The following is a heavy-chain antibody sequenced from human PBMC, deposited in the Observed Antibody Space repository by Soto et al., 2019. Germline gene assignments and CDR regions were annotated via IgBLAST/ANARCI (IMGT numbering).Heavy chain of an antibody. Sequence: SETLSLTCTVSGGSISSGGFYWSWIRQHPGKGLDWIGYIFNSGSTHYNPSLKSRVTMSVDTSKNQFSLRLNSVTAADTAVYYCARTGTSSAGHFDFWGQGTLVTVSS. J-gene: IGHJ4*02. V-gene: IGHV4-31*03. CDR1: GGSISSGGFY. CDR2: IFNSGST. D-gene: IGHD1-7*01. CDR3: ARTGTSSAGHFDF.